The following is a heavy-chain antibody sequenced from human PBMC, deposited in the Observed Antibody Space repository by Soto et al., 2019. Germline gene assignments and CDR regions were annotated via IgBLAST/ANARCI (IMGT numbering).Heavy chain of an antibody. D-gene: IGHD4-4*01. CDR1: IISLD. Sequence: IISLDGSRIMQPPGKGLEWIGYIYYSGSTNYNPSLKSRVTISVDTSKNQFSLKLSSVTAADTAVYYCAREVTVNWFDPWGQGTLVTAPQ. J-gene: IGHJ5*02. V-gene: IGHV4-59*11. CDR3: AREVTVNWFDP. CDR2: IYYSGST.